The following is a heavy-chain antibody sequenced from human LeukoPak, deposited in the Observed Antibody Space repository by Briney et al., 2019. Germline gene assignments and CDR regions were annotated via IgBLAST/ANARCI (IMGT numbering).Heavy chain of an antibody. J-gene: IGHJ6*04. CDR2: ISSSGSTI. D-gene: IGHD2-15*01. V-gene: IGHV3-48*03. CDR1: GFTFSSYE. Sequence: GGSLRLFCAASGFTFSSYEMNWDRQAPGKGLEWVSYISSSGSTIYYADSVKGRFTISRDNAKNSLYLQMNSLRAEDTAVYYCARECSGGSCYFNYYGMDVWGKGTTVTVSS. CDR3: ARECSGGSCYFNYYGMDV.